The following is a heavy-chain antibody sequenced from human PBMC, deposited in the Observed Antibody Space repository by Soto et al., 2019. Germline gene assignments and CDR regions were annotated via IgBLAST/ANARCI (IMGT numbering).Heavy chain of an antibody. J-gene: IGHJ6*02. V-gene: IGHV1-18*04. CDR3: XXXGKYYYGSGSPYYYGMDV. CDR1: GYTFTSYG. CDR2: ISGYNGNT. Sequence: QVQLVQSGAEVKKPGASVKVSCKASGYTFTSYGVSWVRQAPGQGLEWMGWISGYNGNTNYAQKLQGRVTMTTDTSTSTAYMELRSLRSDDTAXXXXXXXGKYYYGSGSPYYYGMDVWGQGITVTVSS. D-gene: IGHD3-10*01.